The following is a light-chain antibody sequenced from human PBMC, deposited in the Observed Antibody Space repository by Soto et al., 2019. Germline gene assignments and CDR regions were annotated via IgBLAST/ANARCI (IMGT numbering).Light chain of an antibody. CDR3: QQHNQWPIP. J-gene: IGKJ5*01. CDR2: YIS. CDR1: QSAGNF. Sequence: IVMNNSPSTLSASKGETASLSCRASQSAGNFLAWYQQKPGQAPRLLIYYISTRATGIPARFSGSAYGTEFTLTINSLQSEDSAVYYCQQHNQWPIPFGQGTRLEIK. V-gene: IGKV3D-15*01.